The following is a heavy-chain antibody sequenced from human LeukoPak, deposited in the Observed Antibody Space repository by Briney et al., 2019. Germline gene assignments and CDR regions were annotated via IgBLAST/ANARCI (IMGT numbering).Heavy chain of an antibody. CDR1: GFNFRSYG. CDR2: ISYDGTDK. CDR3: AKDPQDFYGSSGYRPERY. Sequence: HPGGSLRLSCAASGFNFRSYGMQWVRQAPGKGLEWVTLISYDGTDKYYAASVRGRFTISRDNSKNTLYLQMNSLRPEDTGVYYCAKDPQDFYGSSGYRPERYWGQGTLVTVSS. V-gene: IGHV3-30*18. D-gene: IGHD3-22*01. J-gene: IGHJ4*02.